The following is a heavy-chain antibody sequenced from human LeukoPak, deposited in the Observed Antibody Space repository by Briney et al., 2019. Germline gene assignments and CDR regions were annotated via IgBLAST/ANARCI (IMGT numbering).Heavy chain of an antibody. Sequence: PSETLSLTCTVSGGSISSYYWSWIRQPPGKGLEWIGYIYYSGSTNYNPSLKSRVTISVDTSKNQFSLKLSSLIAADTAVYYCARGGAFASEPVEMDVWGKGTTVTVSS. J-gene: IGHJ6*04. CDR3: ARGGAFASEPVEMDV. CDR1: GGSISSYY. V-gene: IGHV4-59*08. D-gene: IGHD2/OR15-2a*01. CDR2: IYYSGST.